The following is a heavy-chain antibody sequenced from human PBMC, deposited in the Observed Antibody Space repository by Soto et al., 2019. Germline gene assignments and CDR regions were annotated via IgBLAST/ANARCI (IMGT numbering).Heavy chain of an antibody. D-gene: IGHD6-6*01. CDR2: INAGNGNK. Sequence: GASVKGSCKASGGTFSSYAISWVRPAPGQRLEWMGWINAGNGNKKYSQKFQGRVTITRDTSASTAYMELSSLRSEDTAVYYCARAPVPLDYWGQGTLVTVSS. CDR1: GGTFSSYA. CDR3: ARAPVPLDY. V-gene: IGHV1-3*01. J-gene: IGHJ4*02.